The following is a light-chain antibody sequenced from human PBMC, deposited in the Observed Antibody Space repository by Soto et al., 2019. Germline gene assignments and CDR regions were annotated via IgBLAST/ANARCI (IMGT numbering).Light chain of an antibody. CDR2: AAS. J-gene: IGKJ1*01. V-gene: IGKV1-27*01. CDR3: QKYNSAPWT. Sequence: DIQMTQSPSSLSASVGDRITITCRASQGINTGLAWYQQMPGKVPRLLIYAASSLQSGVPSRFSGSGSGTDFTLTISSLQPEEVATYYCQKYNSAPWTFGPGTKVEIK. CDR1: QGINTG.